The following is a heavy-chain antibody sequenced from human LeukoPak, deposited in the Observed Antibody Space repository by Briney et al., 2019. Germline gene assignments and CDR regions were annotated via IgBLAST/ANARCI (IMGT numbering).Heavy chain of an antibody. J-gene: IGHJ4*02. V-gene: IGHV1-18*01. CDR1: GYTFTSYG. D-gene: IGHD3-22*01. Sequence: ASVKVSCKASGYTFTSYGISWVRQAPGQGLEWMGWISACNGNTNYAQKLQGRVTMTTDTSTSTAYMELRSLRSDDTAVYYCARHSYDSSGYPYYFDYWGQGTLVTVSS. CDR2: ISACNGNT. CDR3: ARHSYDSSGYPYYFDY.